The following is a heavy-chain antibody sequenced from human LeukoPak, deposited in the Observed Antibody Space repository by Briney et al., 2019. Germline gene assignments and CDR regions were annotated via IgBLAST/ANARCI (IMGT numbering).Heavy chain of an antibody. CDR3: ATGGYSYGLIDY. CDR2: IIPIFGTA. CDR1: GGTFSSYA. D-gene: IGHD5-18*01. Sequence: SVKVSCKASGGTFSSYAISWVRQAPGQGLEWMGGIIPIFGTANYTQKFQGRVTITADESTSTAYMGLSSLRSEDTAVYYCATGGYSYGLIDYWGQGTLVTVSS. V-gene: IGHV1-69*13. J-gene: IGHJ4*02.